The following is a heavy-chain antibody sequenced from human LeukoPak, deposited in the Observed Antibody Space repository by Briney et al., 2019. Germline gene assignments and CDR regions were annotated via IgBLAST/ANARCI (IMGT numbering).Heavy chain of an antibody. CDR2: IYYSGST. V-gene: IGHV4-39*01. CDR3: ARRDYDFWSGHVPFDY. D-gene: IGHD3-3*01. J-gene: IGHJ4*02. Sequence: SETLSLTCTVSGGYISSSSYYWGWIRQPPGKGLEWIGSIYYSGSTYYNPSLKSRVTISVDTSKNQFSLKLSSVTAADTAVYYCARRDYDFWSGHVPFDYWGQGTLVTVSS. CDR1: GGYISSSSYY.